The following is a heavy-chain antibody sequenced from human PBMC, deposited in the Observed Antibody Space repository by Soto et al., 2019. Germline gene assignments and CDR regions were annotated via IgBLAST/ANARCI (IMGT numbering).Heavy chain of an antibody. CDR3: ARSVDP. V-gene: IGHV4-31*03. CDR2: IYYSGST. Sequence: QVQLQESGPGLVKPSQTLSLTCTVSGGSISSGGYYWSWIRQHPGTGLEWIGYIYYSGSTYYNPSLXSWXTLSVDTSKNQFSLNLSSVTAAATAVYYSARSVDPWGQGTLVTVSS. J-gene: IGHJ5*02. CDR1: GGSISSGGYY.